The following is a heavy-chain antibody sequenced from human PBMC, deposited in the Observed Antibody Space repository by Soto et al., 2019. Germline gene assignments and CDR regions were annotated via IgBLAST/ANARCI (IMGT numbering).Heavy chain of an antibody. J-gene: IGHJ6*02. CDR3: ARGPEGIVVGNYYYYGMDV. CDR1: GGSITSSNW. CDR2: IYHSGST. V-gene: IGHV4-4*02. D-gene: IGHD3-22*01. Sequence: QVQLQESGPGLVKPSGTLSLTCAVSGGSITSSNWWSWVRQPPGKGLEWIGEIYHSGSTNYNPSLKSRVTISVDKSKNQFSLKLSSVTAADTAVYYCARGPEGIVVGNYYYYGMDVWGQGTTVTVSS.